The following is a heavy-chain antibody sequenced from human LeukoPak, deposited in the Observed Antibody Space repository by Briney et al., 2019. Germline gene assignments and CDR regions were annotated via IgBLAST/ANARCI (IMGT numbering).Heavy chain of an antibody. CDR3: ARVPQFNGLFDY. V-gene: IGHV3-23*01. CDR2: ISGSGGST. CDR1: GFSFSNYA. Sequence: GGSLRLSCVSSGFSFSNYAMSWVRQAPGKGLEWVSSISGSGGSTHYADSVKGRFTISRDNSKNTLYLQMNSLRAEDTAVYYCARVPQFNGLFDYWGQGTLVTVSS. J-gene: IGHJ4*02. D-gene: IGHD2-8*01.